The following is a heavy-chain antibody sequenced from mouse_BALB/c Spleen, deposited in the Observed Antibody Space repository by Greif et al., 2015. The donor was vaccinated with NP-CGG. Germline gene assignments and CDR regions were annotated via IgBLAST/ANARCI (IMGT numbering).Heavy chain of an antibody. CDR2: IDPSDSET. J-gene: IGHJ2*01. CDR3: AREVVYYGSSYPLFDY. Sequence: VQRVESGPQLVRPGASVKVSCKASGYSFTSYWMHWVKQRPGQGLEWIGMIDPSDSETRLNQKFKDKATLTVDKSSSTAYMQLSSPTSEDSAVYYCAREVVYYGSSYPLFDYWGQGTTLTVSS. CDR1: GYSFTSYW. D-gene: IGHD1-1*01. V-gene: IGHV1S126*01.